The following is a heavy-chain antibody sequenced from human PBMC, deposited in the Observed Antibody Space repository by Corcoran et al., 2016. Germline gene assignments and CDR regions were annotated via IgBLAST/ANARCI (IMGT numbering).Heavy chain of an antibody. Sequence: EVQLVQSGAEVKKPGESLKISCKGSGYSFTSYWIGWVRQMPGKGLEWMGIIYPGDSDTRYSPSFQGQVTISADKSISTAYLQWSSLKASDTARDYCARHSSDKGWIQYPFDYWGQGTLVTVSS. J-gene: IGHJ4*02. CDR1: GYSFTSYW. CDR2: IYPGDSDT. D-gene: IGHD5-18*01. V-gene: IGHV5-51*01. CDR3: ARHSSDKGWIQYPFDY.